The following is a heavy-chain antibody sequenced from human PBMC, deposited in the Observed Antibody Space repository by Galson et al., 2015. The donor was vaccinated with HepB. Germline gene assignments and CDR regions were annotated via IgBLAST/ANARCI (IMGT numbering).Heavy chain of an antibody. J-gene: IGHJ4*02. CDR3: ARGGGLLSLDWSPNDY. CDR1: GYRFTNYW. CDR2: VDPTDSNT. Sequence: QSGAEVKNPGESLRISCKGSGYRFTNYWITWVRQMPGKGLEWMGRVDPTDSNTNYSPSFQGHVTISADKSTNTAYLQWSSLKASDTAIYYCARGGGLLSLDWSPNDYWGQGTLVTVSS. V-gene: IGHV5-10-1*01. D-gene: IGHD3-9*01.